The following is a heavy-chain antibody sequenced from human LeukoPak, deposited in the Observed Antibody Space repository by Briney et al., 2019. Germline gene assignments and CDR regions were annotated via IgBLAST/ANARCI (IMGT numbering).Heavy chain of an antibody. CDR1: GFTFNNYN. CDR3: ARGEEHIVVVTAIY. D-gene: IGHD2-21*02. J-gene: IGHJ4*02. Sequence: GGSLRLSCAASGFTFNNYNMNWVRQAPGKGLEWVAVISYDGSNKYYADSVKGRFTISRDNSKNTLYLQMNSLRAEDTAVYYCARGEEHIVVVTAIYWGQGTLVTVSS. CDR2: ISYDGSNK. V-gene: IGHV3-30-3*01.